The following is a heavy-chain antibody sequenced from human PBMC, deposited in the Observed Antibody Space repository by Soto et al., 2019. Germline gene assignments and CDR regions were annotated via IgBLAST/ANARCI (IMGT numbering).Heavy chain of an antibody. D-gene: IGHD1-26*01. V-gene: IGHV3-23*01. CDR2: ISGSGGST. Sequence: PGGSLRLSCAASGFTFSTYAMSWVRQAPGKGLEWVSAISGSGGSTYYADSVKGRFTISRDNSKDTLYLQMNSLRAEDTAVYYCAKTPLRELSSYNWFDPGGQGTLVTVSS. CDR1: GFTFSTYA. CDR3: AKTPLRELSSYNWFDP. J-gene: IGHJ5*02.